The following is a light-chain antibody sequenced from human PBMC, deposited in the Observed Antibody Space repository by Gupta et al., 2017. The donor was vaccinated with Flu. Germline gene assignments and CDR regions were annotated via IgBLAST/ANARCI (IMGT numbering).Light chain of an antibody. Sequence: GERAPLLCRASQSVSSSYLAWYQQKPGQAPRLLIYGTSNRATGIPDRFSGSGSGTDFTLTISRLEPEDFAVYYCQQYGNSLAFGGGTKVEIK. CDR1: QSVSSSY. V-gene: IGKV3-20*01. CDR2: GTS. CDR3: QQYGNSLA. J-gene: IGKJ4*01.